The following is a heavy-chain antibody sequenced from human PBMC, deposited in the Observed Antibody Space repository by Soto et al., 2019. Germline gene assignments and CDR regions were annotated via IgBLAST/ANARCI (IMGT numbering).Heavy chain of an antibody. CDR2: IYHSGST. D-gene: IGHD2-15*01. J-gene: IGHJ4*02. Sequence: KPSETLSLTCAVSGYSISSGYYWGWIRQPPGKGLEWIGSIYHSGSTYYNPSLKSRVTISVDTSKDQFSLKLSSVTAADTAVYYCARDGHCSGGSCYSSKFDYWGQGTLVTVSS. V-gene: IGHV4-38-2*02. CDR3: ARDGHCSGGSCYSSKFDY. CDR1: GYSISSGYY.